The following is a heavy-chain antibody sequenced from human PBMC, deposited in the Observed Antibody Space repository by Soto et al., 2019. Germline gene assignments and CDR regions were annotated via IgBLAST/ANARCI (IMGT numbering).Heavy chain of an antibody. Sequence: QVQLVQSGVEVKKPGASVKVSCKASGYTFTNYGISWVRQAPGQGLERVGWINAYNGNTNYVQNLQGRVALTTDTSAGTAYMDLRSLRSDDTAVYYCARDPSTSGRSGHDYWGQGTLVTVSS. J-gene: IGHJ4*02. D-gene: IGHD3-10*01. CDR2: INAYNGNT. V-gene: IGHV1-18*01. CDR1: GYTFTNYG. CDR3: ARDPSTSGRSGHDY.